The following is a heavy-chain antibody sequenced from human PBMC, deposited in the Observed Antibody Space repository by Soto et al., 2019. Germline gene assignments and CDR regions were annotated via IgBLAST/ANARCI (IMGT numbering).Heavy chain of an antibody. CDR1: GFTFSSYA. D-gene: IGHD3-9*01. Sequence: PGGSLRLSCAASGFTFSSYAMHWVRQAPGKGLEWVAVISYDGSNKYYADSVKGRFTISRDNSKNTLYLQMNSLRAEDTAVYYCVTATGIEGKHFDYWGQGTLVNVSS. CDR2: ISYDGSNK. V-gene: IGHV3-30-3*01. J-gene: IGHJ4*02. CDR3: VTATGIEGKHFDY.